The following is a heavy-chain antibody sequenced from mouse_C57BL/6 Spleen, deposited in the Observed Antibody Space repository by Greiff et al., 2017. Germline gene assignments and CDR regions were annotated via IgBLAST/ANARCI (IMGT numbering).Heavy chain of an antibody. CDR2: IRSKSSNYAT. CDR1: GFTFNTYA. D-gene: IGHD2-3*01. Sequence: EVMLVESGGGLVQPKGSLKLSCAASGFTFNTYAMHWVRQAPGKGLEWVARIRSKSSNYATYYADSVKDRFTISRDDSQSMLYLQMNNLKTEDTAMYYCVRDHPDGYYLNYYAMDYWGQGTSVTVSS. V-gene: IGHV10-3*01. J-gene: IGHJ4*01. CDR3: VRDHPDGYYLNYYAMDY.